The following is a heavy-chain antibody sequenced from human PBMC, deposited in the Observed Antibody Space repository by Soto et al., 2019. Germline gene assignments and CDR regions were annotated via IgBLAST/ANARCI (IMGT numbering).Heavy chain of an antibody. CDR1: GFTFSSYA. CDR3: AKGEREYCSSTSCYGMDV. CDR2: ISGSGGST. V-gene: IGHV3-23*01. J-gene: IGHJ6*02. Sequence: GSLRLSCAASGFTFSSYAMSWVRQAPGKGLEWVSGISGSGGSTYYADSVKGRFTISRDNSKNTLYLQMNSLRAENTAVYYCAKGEREYCSSTSCYGMDVWGQGTTVTVSS. D-gene: IGHD2-2*01.